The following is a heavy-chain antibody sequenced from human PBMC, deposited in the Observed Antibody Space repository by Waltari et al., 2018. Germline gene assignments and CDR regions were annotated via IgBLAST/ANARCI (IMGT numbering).Heavy chain of an antibody. CDR1: GFTFSDYE. CDR3: AREHYGILTGYRGGFDY. J-gene: IGHJ4*02. Sequence: EVQLVESGGTLVQPGGSLRISCAASGFTFSDYEMNWVRQAPGKGLEWRSFIDSSGSTKYYADSVKGRFSLSRDNGNNSVYLQMNSLRVEDTAVYYCAREHYGILTGYRGGFDYWGRGTLVTVSS. V-gene: IGHV3-48*03. CDR2: IDSSGSTK. D-gene: IGHD3-9*01.